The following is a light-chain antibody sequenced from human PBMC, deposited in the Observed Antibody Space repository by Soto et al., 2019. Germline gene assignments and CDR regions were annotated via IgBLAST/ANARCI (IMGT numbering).Light chain of an antibody. CDR3: QQSNNYRWT. CDR1: QSVGSW. V-gene: IGKV1-5*01. CDR2: GAS. Sequence: DVQMTQSPSTLSASVGDRVTITCRASQSVGSWLAWFQQKPGKAPKLLIYGASTSESGVPSRISGSGSGTEFTLTISGLQTDDFATYYCQQSNNYRWTVGQGTQVEIK. J-gene: IGKJ1*01.